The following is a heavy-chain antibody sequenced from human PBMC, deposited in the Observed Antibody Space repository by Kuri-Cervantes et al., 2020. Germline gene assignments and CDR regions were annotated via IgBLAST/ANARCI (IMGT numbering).Heavy chain of an antibody. CDR2: IWYDGSNK. D-gene: IGHD4-17*01. Sequence: GGSLRLSCAASEFTFSSSWMHWVCQAPGKGLEWVAVIWYDGSNKYYADSVKGRFTISRDNSKNTLYLQMNSLRAEDTAVYYCARGVVGLRNWFDPWGQGTLVTVSS. V-gene: IGHV3-33*08. CDR3: ARGVVGLRNWFDP. J-gene: IGHJ5*02. CDR1: EFTFSSSW.